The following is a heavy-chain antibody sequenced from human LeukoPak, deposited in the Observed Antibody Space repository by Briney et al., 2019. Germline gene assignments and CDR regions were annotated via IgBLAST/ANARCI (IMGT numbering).Heavy chain of an antibody. CDR2: INHSGST. CDR3: ARGYYDFWSGYPTFFDY. J-gene: IGHJ4*02. V-gene: IGHV4-34*01. CDR1: GGSFSGYY. Sequence: PSETLSLTCAVYGGSFSGYYWSWIRQPPGKGLEWIGEINHSGSTNYNPSLKSRVTISVDTSKNQFSLKLSSVTAADTAVYYCARGYYDFWSGYPTFFDYWGQGTLVTVSS. D-gene: IGHD3-3*01.